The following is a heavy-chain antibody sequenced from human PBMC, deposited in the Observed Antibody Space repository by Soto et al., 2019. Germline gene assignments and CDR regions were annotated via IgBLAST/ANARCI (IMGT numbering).Heavy chain of an antibody. J-gene: IGHJ6*02. CDR2: INSDGSST. V-gene: IGHV3-74*01. CDR3: ARGGKGGSHFYGMEV. D-gene: IGHD1-26*01. CDR1: RFTFSSYW. Sequence: GGSLRLSCAASRFTFSSYWMYWVRQAPGKGLVWVSRINSDGSSTRYADSVKGRFSISRDNSKSTLYLQMNTLRAEDTAVYYCARGGKGGSHFYGMEVWGQGTTVTVSS.